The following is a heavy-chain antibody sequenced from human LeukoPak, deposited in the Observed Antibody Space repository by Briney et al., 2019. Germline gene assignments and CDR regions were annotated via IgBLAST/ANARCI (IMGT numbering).Heavy chain of an antibody. CDR1: GGSFSTYY. D-gene: IGHD3-3*01. Sequence: PSETLSLTCAVYGGSFSTYYWTWIRQPPGKGLEWIGEIDHSGSTTYSPSLKSRVAMSVDTSQTQFSLNLTSVTAADTAVYYCARGAKQFSYAFGIWDQGTLVTVSS. CDR2: IDHSGST. CDR3: ARGAKQFSYAFGI. J-gene: IGHJ3*02. V-gene: IGHV4-34*01.